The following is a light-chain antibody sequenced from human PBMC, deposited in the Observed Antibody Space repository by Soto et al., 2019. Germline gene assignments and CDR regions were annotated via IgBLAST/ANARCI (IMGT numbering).Light chain of an antibody. CDR1: QSVNSN. V-gene: IGKV3D-11*02. CDR2: GAS. CDR3: QQRSNWHPLIT. J-gene: IGKJ5*01. Sequence: EIGVTPSRAKLSGCAAEGATLSCWAGQSVNSNSAWYQQKPGQAPRLLIYGASTSANGIPARFSGSGSGTEFTLTISSLETEDFAVYYCQQRSNWHPLITFGEGTRLEI.